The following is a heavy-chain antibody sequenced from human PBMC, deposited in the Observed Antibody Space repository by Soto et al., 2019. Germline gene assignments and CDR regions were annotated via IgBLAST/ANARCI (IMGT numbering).Heavy chain of an antibody. CDR2: IDPVDSDD. D-gene: IGHD3-22*01. Sequence: GESLKISCQGSGYIFTKHWIAWVRQKPGKGLEWIGIIDPVDSDDRYSPSFEGQVTISVDKSNNTAFLRWDKLKTSDTATYFCATRALDPSGHYYPNNWIDSWGPATHVTVS. J-gene: IGHJ5*01. CDR1: GYIFTKHW. V-gene: IGHV5-51*01. CDR3: ATRALDPSGHYYPNNWIDS.